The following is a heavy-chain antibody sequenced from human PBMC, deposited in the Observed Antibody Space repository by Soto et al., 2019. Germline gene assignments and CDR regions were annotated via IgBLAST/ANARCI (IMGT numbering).Heavy chain of an antibody. J-gene: IGHJ5*02. V-gene: IGHV4-4*07. CDR3: ARDAYSKHSWRFYNWLDP. CDR1: GGSISSYY. Sequence: SETLSLTCTVSGGSISSYYWSWIRQPAGKGLEWIGRIYTSGSTNYNPSLKSRVTMSVDTSKNQFSLKLSSVTAADTAVYYCARDAYSKHSWRFYNWLDPWGQGTLVTVYS. D-gene: IGHD1-26*01. CDR2: IYTSGST.